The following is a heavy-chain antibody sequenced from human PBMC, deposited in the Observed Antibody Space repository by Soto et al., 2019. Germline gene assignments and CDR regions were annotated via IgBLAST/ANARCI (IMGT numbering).Heavy chain of an antibody. CDR3: ARDQLLSTLYYYYYYMGV. Sequence: GGSLRLSCAASGFTFSSYWMSWVRQAPGKGLEWVANIKQDGSEKYYVDSVKGRFTISRDNAKNSLYLQMNSLRAEDTAVYYCARDQLLSTLYYYYYYMGVWGKGTTVTVSS. J-gene: IGHJ6*03. CDR1: GFTFSSYW. CDR2: IKQDGSEK. V-gene: IGHV3-7*01. D-gene: IGHD2-2*01.